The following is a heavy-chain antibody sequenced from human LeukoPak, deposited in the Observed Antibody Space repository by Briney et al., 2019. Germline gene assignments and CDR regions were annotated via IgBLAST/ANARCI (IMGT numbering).Heavy chain of an antibody. CDR2: ISYSGST. CDR1: GGSISIYY. D-gene: IGHD3-10*01. CDR3: AKSNGYGLIDI. V-gene: IGHV4-59*12. J-gene: IGHJ3*02. Sequence: PSETLSLTCTVSGGSISIYYWSWIRQPPGKGLEWIGYISYSGSTNYNPSLKSRVTISLDTSRNQFSLKLNSVTAADTAVYYCAKSNGYGLIDIWGQGTMVTVSS.